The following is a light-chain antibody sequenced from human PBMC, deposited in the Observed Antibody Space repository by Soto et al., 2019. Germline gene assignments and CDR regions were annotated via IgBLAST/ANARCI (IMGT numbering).Light chain of an antibody. Sequence: QAVVTQPPSASGTPGQRVSISCSGSRSNIGRNTANWYQQLPGTAPKLLIHTDNQRPSGVSDRFSGSKSGTSASLAISELQSEDEADYYCAAWDDSLNGPVFGGGTQLTVL. V-gene: IGLV1-44*01. CDR1: RSNIGRNT. CDR3: AAWDDSLNGPV. J-gene: IGLJ3*02. CDR2: TDN.